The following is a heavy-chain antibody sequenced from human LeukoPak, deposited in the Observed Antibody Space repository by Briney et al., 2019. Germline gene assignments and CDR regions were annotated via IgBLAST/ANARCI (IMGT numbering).Heavy chain of an antibody. Sequence: PGGSLRLSCSTSGFTFSTHTMAWVRQALGKGLECLSYISGSTGVIYYADSVKGRFTISRDNAKSSVSLQMDSLKVEDTAVYYCARGLYYMDVWGKGTTVTVSS. CDR1: GFTFSTHT. J-gene: IGHJ6*03. CDR2: ISGSTGVI. V-gene: IGHV3-48*01. CDR3: ARGLYYMDV.